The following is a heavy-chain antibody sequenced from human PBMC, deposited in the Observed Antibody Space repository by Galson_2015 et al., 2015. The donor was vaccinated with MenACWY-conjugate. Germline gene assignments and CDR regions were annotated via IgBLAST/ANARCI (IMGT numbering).Heavy chain of an antibody. CDR3: AKIGGDFRSGHRPQ. J-gene: IGHJ4*02. D-gene: IGHD3-3*01. V-gene: IGHV3-30*02. CDR2: IRYDGIQK. CDR1: GFRFSGYD. Sequence: SLRLSCAASGFRFSGYDMHWVRQAPGEGLEWVALIRYDGIQKNYSESVKGRFTVSRDNSKNTLNLQMNSLRAEDTAVYYCAKIGGDFRSGHRPQWGQGTLVTVSS.